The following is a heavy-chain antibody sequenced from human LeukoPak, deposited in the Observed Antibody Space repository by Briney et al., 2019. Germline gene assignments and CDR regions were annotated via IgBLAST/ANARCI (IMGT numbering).Heavy chain of an antibody. CDR2: IYYSGST. D-gene: IGHD1-26*01. V-gene: IGHV4-59*08. J-gene: IGHJ4*02. Sequence: SETLSLTCTVSGDSIGTYYWGWIRQPPGKGLEWIGYIYYSGSTNYNPSLKSRVTISVDTSKNQFSLKLSSVTAADTAVYYCARLYGATYDYWGQGTLVTVSS. CDR1: GDSIGTYY. CDR3: ARLYGATYDY.